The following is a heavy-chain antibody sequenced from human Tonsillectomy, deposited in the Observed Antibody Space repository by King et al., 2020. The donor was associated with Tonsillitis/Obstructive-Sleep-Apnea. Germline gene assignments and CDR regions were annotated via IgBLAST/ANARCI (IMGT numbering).Heavy chain of an antibody. Sequence: QLQESGPGLVKPSETLSLTCTVSGGSISSYYWSWIRQPPGKGLEWIGYIYYSGSTNYNPSLKSRATISVDTSKNQFSLKLSSVTAADTAVYYCASTVTTSTTHWFDPWGQGTLVTVSS. V-gene: IGHV4-59*01. J-gene: IGHJ5*02. D-gene: IGHD4-17*01. CDR3: ASTVTTSTTHWFDP. CDR1: GGSISSYY. CDR2: IYYSGST.